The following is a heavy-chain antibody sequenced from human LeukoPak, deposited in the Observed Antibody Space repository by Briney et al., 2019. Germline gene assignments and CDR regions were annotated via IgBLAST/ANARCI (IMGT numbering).Heavy chain of an antibody. CDR1: GFTFNRCW. CDR2: INPDGRDT. V-gene: IGHV3-7*01. D-gene: IGHD5-18*01. Sequence: GGSLRLSCVVSGFTFNRCWMNWVRQAPGKGLEWVAHINPDGRDTYYADSVKGRFTISRDDAKNTLYLQVNSLRAEDTAVYFCARGGSDTAMAHDYWGQGTLVTVSS. J-gene: IGHJ4*02. CDR3: ARGGSDTAMAHDY.